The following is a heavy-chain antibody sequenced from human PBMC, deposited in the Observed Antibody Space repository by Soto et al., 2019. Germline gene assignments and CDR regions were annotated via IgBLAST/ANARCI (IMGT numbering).Heavy chain of an antibody. CDR1: AGSISSSSYY. Sequence: LQLQESGPGLVKPSETLSLTCTVSAGSISSSSYYWGWIRQPPGKGLEWIGTIYYSGSTYYNPSLKSRVTMSVDTSKNQFSLKLSSVTAADTAVYYCARSSWGRFFDLWGRGTLVTVSS. D-gene: IGHD7-27*01. V-gene: IGHV4-39*01. CDR3: ARSSWGRFFDL. CDR2: IYYSGST. J-gene: IGHJ2*01.